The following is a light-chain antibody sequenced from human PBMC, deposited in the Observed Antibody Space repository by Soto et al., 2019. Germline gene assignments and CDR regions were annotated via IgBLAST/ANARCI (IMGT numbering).Light chain of an antibody. V-gene: IGLV2-14*01. CDR3: SSYTNINTRACV. Sequence: QSVLTQPASVSGSPGQSITISCTGTSGDIGSYNRVSWYHQHPGKPPKLIIYEVTDRPSGVSNRFSGSKSGNTASLTLSGLQAQDEAEYYCSSYTNINTRACVFGTGTKVTVL. CDR1: SGDIGSYNR. J-gene: IGLJ1*01. CDR2: EVT.